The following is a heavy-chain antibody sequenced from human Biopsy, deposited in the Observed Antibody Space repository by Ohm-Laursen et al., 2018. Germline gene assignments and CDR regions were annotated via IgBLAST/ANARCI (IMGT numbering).Heavy chain of an antibody. V-gene: IGHV4-59*11. J-gene: IGHJ4*02. Sequence: SETLSLTRTVSGCSFTGHYWSWIRQPPGKGLEWIGHISYTGYTSYNASLKSRVTISVDTSRNYFSLSLTSLTAADTAVYYCARGSNDFGGLYFPRWGQGTLLTVSS. CDR1: GCSFTGHY. CDR3: ARGSNDFGGLYFPR. D-gene: IGHD4-23*01. CDR2: ISYTGYT.